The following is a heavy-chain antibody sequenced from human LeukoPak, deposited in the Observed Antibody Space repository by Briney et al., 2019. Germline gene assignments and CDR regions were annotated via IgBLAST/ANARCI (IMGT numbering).Heavy chain of an antibody. J-gene: IGHJ3*01. V-gene: IGHV3-7*04. CDR2: IKQDGSEK. Sequence: GGSLRLSCAASGFTFSAYWMSWVRQAPGKGLEWVANIKQDGSEKFYVDSVKGRFTISRDNAKNVLYLQMNSLRVEETAIYYCARGDYYDTTGKYVDAFDVWGQGTMVTVSS. D-gene: IGHD3-22*01. CDR3: ARGDYYDTTGKYVDAFDV. CDR1: GFTFSAYW.